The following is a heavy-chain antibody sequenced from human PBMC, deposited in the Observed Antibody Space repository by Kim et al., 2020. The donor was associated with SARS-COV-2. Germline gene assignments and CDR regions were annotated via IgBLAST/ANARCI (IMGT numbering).Heavy chain of an antibody. CDR1: GYTFTSYA. Sequence: ASVKVSCKASGYTFTSYAMHWVRQAPGQRLEWMGWINAGNGNTKYSQKFQGRVTITRDTSASTAYMELSSLRSEDTAVYYCASFSTVTTTWGVDYYYYGMDVWGQGTTVTVSS. V-gene: IGHV1-3*01. CDR3: ASFSTVTTTWGVDYYYYGMDV. J-gene: IGHJ6*02. CDR2: INAGNGNT. D-gene: IGHD4-17*01.